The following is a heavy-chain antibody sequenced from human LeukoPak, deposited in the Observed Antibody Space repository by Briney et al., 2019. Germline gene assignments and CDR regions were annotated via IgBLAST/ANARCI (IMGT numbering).Heavy chain of an antibody. V-gene: IGHV4-38-2*02. D-gene: IGHD1-20*01. CDR2: IYHSGST. CDR3: ARIGGGITGPFDY. J-gene: IGHJ4*02. CDR1: GYSISSGYY. Sequence: PSETLSLTCTVSGYSISSGYYWGWIRQPPGKGLEWIGSIYHSGSTYYNPSLKSRVTISVDTSKNQFSLKLSSVTAADTAVYYCARIGGGITGPFDYWGQGTPVTVSS.